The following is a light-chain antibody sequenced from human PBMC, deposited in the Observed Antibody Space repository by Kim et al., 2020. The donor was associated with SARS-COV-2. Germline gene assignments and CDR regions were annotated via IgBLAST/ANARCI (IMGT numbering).Light chain of an antibody. J-gene: IGLJ7*01. V-gene: IGLV2-14*04. CDR3: SSQTSSLTVL. CDR1: SSDVGGYND. CDR2: DVT. Sequence: GQSITISCTGTSSDVGGYNDVPWYQQHPGKAPKLIIYDVTQRASGISDRFSGSKSANTASLTISGLQTEDEADYYCSSQTSSLTVLFGGGTQLTVL.